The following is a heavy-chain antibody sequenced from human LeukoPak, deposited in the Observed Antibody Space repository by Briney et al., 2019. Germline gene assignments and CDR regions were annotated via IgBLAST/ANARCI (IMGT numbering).Heavy chain of an antibody. D-gene: IGHD5-18*01. CDR1: GGSFSGYY. CDR3: ATSYGYILAFDI. V-gene: IGHV4-34*01. Sequence: SETLSLTCAVYGGSFSGYYWSWIRQPPGKGLEWIGEINHSGSTNYNPSLKSRVTISVDTSKNQFSLKLSSVTAADTAVYYCATSYGYILAFDIWGQGTMVTVSS. J-gene: IGHJ3*02. CDR2: INHSGST.